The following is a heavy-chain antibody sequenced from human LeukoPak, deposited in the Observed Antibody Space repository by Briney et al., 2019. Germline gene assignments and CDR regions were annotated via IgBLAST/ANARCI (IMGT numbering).Heavy chain of an antibody. D-gene: IGHD2-15*01. CDR1: GYTFTSYY. CDR2: INPSGGST. J-gene: IGHJ4*02. CDR3: ARDGEDIVVVVAAQNYYFDY. Sequence: ASVKVSCKASGYTFTSYYMHWVRQAPGQGLEWMGIINPSGGSTSYAQKFQGRVTMTRDMSTSTVYMELSSLRSEDTAVYYCARDGEDIVVVVAAQNYYFDYWGQGTLVTVSS. V-gene: IGHV1-46*01.